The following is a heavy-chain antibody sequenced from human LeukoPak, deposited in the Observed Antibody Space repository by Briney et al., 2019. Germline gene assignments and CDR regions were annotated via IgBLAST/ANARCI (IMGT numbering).Heavy chain of an antibody. J-gene: IGHJ4*02. CDR1: GFTFSSYS. D-gene: IGHD6-13*01. CDR3: AKDTGIAPYYFDY. Sequence: GGSLRLSCAASGFTFSSYSMNWVRQAPGMGLEWGSSISSSSSYIYYADSVKGRFTISRDNSKNTLYLQMNSLRAEDTAVYYCAKDTGIAPYYFDYWGQGTLVTVSS. CDR2: ISSSSSYI. V-gene: IGHV3-21*04.